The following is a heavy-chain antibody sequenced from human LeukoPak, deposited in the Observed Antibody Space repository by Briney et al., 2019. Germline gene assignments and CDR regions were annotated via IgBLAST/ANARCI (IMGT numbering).Heavy chain of an antibody. D-gene: IGHD5-18*01. CDR1: GGSIISSSYY. CDR2: IYYSGST. J-gene: IGHJ4*02. Sequence: SETLSLTCTVSGGSIISSSYYWGWIRQPPGKGLEWIGSIYYSGSTYYNPSLKSRVTISVDTSKNQFSLKLSSVTAADTAVYYCARERRIQLWFPDYWGQGTLVTVSS. V-gene: IGHV4-39*02. CDR3: ARERRIQLWFPDY.